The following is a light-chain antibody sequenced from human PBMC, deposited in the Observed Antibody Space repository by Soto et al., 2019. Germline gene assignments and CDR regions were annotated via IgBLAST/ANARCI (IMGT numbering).Light chain of an antibody. CDR1: QSISSY. Sequence: EMVLTQSPATLSLSPGERVTLSCRASQSISSYLGWYQQKPGQAPRLLIYDAANRATGIPARFSGSGSGTDFTLTISSLEPEDFTVYYCQQRGKWPLTFGGGTKVEIK. J-gene: IGKJ4*01. V-gene: IGKV3-11*01. CDR2: DAA. CDR3: QQRGKWPLT.